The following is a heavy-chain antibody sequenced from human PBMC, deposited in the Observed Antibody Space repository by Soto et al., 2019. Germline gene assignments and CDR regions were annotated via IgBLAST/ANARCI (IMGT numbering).Heavy chain of an antibody. CDR2: ISGSTGRT. V-gene: IGHV3-23*01. CDR3: AKEEPLAVAGS. J-gene: IGHJ5*02. D-gene: IGHD6-19*01. Sequence: EVQRLESGGGLVQPGGSLRLSCAASGVTFSSYAMSWVRQAPGKGLEWVAAISGSTGRTYYADTVQGRFAISRDNSKNPRYLHMTSLGAEDTAVYYCAKEEPLAVAGSWGQGTLVTVSS. CDR1: GVTFSSYA.